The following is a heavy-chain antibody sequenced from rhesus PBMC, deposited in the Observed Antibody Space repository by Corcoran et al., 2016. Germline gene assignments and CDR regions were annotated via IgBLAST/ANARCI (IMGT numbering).Heavy chain of an antibody. D-gene: IGHD6-31*01. V-gene: IGHV4-106*01. Sequence: QVQLQESGPGLVKPSETLSLTCAVSGGSISDDYYWSWIRQPPGKGLEWIGYIYGSGGGTNYNPSLKNRVTISIDTSKNQFSLKLSSVTAADTAVYYCAREVIAAAGMDYWGQGVLVTVSS. CDR2: IYGSGGGT. CDR1: GGSISDDYY. CDR3: AREVIAAAGMDY. J-gene: IGHJ4*01.